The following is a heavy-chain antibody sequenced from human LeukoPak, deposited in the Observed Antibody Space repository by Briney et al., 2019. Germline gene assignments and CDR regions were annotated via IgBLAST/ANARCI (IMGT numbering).Heavy chain of an antibody. Sequence: ASVKVSCKASGYTFTYHYIHLVRQAPGQGLEWMGIINPSNGDTNYAQRFQGRVTMTRDASTSTVYMELSSLDSEDTAVYYCARESDVGKDFDCWGQGTLVTVSS. CDR2: INPSNGDT. J-gene: IGHJ4*02. CDR1: GYTFTYHY. CDR3: ARESDVGKDFDC. V-gene: IGHV1-46*01. D-gene: IGHD1-1*01.